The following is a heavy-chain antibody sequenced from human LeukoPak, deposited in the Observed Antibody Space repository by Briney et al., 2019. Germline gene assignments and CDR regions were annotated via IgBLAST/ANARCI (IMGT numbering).Heavy chain of an antibody. CDR3: ARANIVATRAYEY. D-gene: IGHD5-12*01. V-gene: IGHV3-23*01. CDR1: GFTFSTYA. J-gene: IGHJ4*02. Sequence: GGSLRLSCAASGFTFSTYAMAWVRQTPGKGLEWVSAISGSGESIHYADSVKGRFTISRDNSKNTLYLQMSSLRDEDTALYFCARANIVATRAYEYWGQGTLVTVSS. CDR2: ISGSGESI.